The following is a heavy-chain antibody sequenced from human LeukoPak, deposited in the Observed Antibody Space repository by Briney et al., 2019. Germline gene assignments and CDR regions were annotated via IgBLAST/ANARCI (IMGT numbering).Heavy chain of an antibody. CDR3: AKLGGQQVYNYYVAV. CDR1: GFTFSSYA. V-gene: IGHV3-23*01. D-gene: IGHD3-16*01. Sequence: GGSLRLSCAASGFTFSSYAMSWVRQAPGKGLEWVSGIIDNGDITYYANSVRGRFTISRDNSKNTLYLQMNSLRAEDTAVYYSAKLGGQQVYNYYVAVWGKGTTVAVSS. J-gene: IGHJ6*03. CDR2: IIDNGDIT.